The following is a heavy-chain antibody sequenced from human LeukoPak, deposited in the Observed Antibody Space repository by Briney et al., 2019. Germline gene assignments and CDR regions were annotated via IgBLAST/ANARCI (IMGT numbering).Heavy chain of an antibody. CDR1: AGSISSYY. CDR2: IYYSGST. V-gene: IGHV4-59*01. Sequence: SETLSLTCTASAGSISSYYWSWIRQPPGKGLEWIGYIYYSGSTNYNPSLKSRVTISVDTSKNQFSLKLSSVTAADTAVYYCAREEYSYGGYYYMDVWGKGTTVTVSS. CDR3: AREEYSYGGYYYMDV. J-gene: IGHJ6*03. D-gene: IGHD5-18*01.